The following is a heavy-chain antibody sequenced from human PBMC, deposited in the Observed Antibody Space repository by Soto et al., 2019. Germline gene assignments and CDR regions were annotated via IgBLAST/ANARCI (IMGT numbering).Heavy chain of an antibody. Sequence: GGSLRLSCAASGFMFSTTDMSWVRQAPGKGLEWVTTIEGSGTIIYYADSVRGRFTISRDNSKNTVYLQMDSLTADDTAVYYCVKNSGWFNSWGQGTPVTVSS. J-gene: IGHJ5*01. CDR2: IEGSGTII. D-gene: IGHD3-10*01. V-gene: IGHV3-23*01. CDR1: GFMFSTTD. CDR3: VKNSGWFNS.